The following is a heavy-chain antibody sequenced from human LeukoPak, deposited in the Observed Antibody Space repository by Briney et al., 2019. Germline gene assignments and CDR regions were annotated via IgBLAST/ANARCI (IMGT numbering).Heavy chain of an antibody. CDR3: ARVPGAARLNWFDP. V-gene: IGHV3-33*01. Sequence: PGRSLRLSCAASGFTFSSYGMHWVRQAPGKGLERVAVIWYDGSNKYYADSVKGRFTISRDNSKNTLYLQMNSLRAEDTAVYYCARVPGAARLNWFDPWGQGTLVTVSS. J-gene: IGHJ5*02. D-gene: IGHD6-6*01. CDR1: GFTFSSYG. CDR2: IWYDGSNK.